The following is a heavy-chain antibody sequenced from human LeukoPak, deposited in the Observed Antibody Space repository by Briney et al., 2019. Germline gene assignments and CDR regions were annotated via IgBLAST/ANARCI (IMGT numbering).Heavy chain of an antibody. CDR2: INHSGST. V-gene: IGHV4-34*01. J-gene: IGHJ4*02. CDR3: ARRPTIGGADIVVVPAAIFGGNYFDY. Sequence: SETLSLTCAVYGGSFSGYYWSWIRQPPGKGLEWIGEINHSGSTNYNPSLKSRVTISVDTSKNQFSLKLSSVTAADTAVYYCARRPTIGGADIVVVPAAIFGGNYFDYWGQGTLVTVSS. D-gene: IGHD2-2*01. CDR1: GGSFSGYY.